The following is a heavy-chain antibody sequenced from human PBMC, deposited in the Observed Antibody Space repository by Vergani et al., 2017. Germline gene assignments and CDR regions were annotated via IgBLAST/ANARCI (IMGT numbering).Heavy chain of an antibody. Sequence: QVQLQESGPGLVKPSETLTLTCDVSDSSIMTNPYWGWFRQSPGKGLEWIGCIHHSGDTHYNSSLKSRFSISIVSSSKFSLSLTSVTDADTAIYYCARHRDSGGFFPSSYFCGMDVWGQGTTVTVSS. CDR2: IHHSGDT. CDR1: DSSIMTNPY. V-gene: IGHV4-38-2*01. J-gene: IGHJ6*02. CDR3: ARHRDSGGFFPSSYFCGMDV. D-gene: IGHD3-10*01.